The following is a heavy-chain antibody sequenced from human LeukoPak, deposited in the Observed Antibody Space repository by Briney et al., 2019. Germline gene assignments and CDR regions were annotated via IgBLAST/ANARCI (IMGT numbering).Heavy chain of an antibody. Sequence: PGGSLRLSCAASGFTFSSYAMHWVRQAPGKGLEWVAVISYDGSNKYYADSVKGRFTISRDNSKNTLYLQMNSLRAEDTAVYYCARDSGPAVAPPGWFDPWGQGTLVTVSS. CDR1: GFTFSSYA. J-gene: IGHJ5*02. D-gene: IGHD6-19*01. CDR3: ARDSGPAVAPPGWFDP. V-gene: IGHV3-30*04. CDR2: ISYDGSNK.